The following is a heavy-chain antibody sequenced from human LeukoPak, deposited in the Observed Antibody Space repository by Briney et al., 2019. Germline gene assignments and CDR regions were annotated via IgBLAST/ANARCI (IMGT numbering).Heavy chain of an antibody. CDR3: GSLREGSSWYGY. J-gene: IGHJ4*02. D-gene: IGHD6-13*01. V-gene: IGHV1-69*06. CDR2: IIPIFGTA. Sequence: WASVKDSCKASGGTFSSYAISWVRQAPGRGLEWMGGIIPIFGTANYAQKFRGRVTITADKSTSTAYMELSSLRSEDTAVYYCGSLREGSSWYGYWGQGTLVTVSS. CDR1: GGTFSSYA.